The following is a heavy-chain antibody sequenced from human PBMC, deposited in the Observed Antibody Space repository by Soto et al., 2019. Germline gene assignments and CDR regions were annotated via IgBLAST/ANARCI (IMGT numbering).Heavy chain of an antibody. CDR2: ISYDGSNK. CDR1: GFTFSSYA. V-gene: IGHV3-30-3*01. D-gene: IGHD6-13*01. J-gene: IGHJ6*02. CDR3: ARDSAQQQLALVYYYYGMDV. Sequence: QVQLVESGGGVVQPGRSLRLSCAASGFTFSSYAMHWVRQAPGKGLEWVAVISYDGSNKYCADSVKGRFTISRDNSKNTLYLQMNSLRAEDTAVYYCARDSAQQQLALVYYYYGMDVWGQGTTVTVSS.